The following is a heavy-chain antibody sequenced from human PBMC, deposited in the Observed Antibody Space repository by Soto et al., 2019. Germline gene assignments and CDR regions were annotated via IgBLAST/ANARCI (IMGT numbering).Heavy chain of an antibody. CDR1: GGSISSGGYS. Sequence: SETLSLTCAVSGGSISSGGYSWSWIRQPPGKGLEWIGYIYHSGSTYYNPSLKSRVTISVDTSKNQFSLKLSSVTAADTAVYYCASRGVTVTPNFEYWGQGTLVTVSS. V-gene: IGHV4-30-2*01. CDR2: IYHSGST. J-gene: IGHJ4*02. CDR3: ASRGVTVTPNFEY. D-gene: IGHD4-17*01.